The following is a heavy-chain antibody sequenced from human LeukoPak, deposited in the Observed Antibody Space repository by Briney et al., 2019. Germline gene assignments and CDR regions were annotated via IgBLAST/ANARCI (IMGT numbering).Heavy chain of an antibody. CDR3: ARVRGPELRYFDWLPHVGYAFDI. CDR2: IIPIFGTA. J-gene: IGHJ3*02. D-gene: IGHD3-9*01. CDR1: GGTFSSYA. V-gene: IGHV1-69*01. Sequence: GSSVKVSCKASGGTFSSYAISWVRQAPGQGLEWMGGIIPIFGTANYAQKFQGRVTITADESTSTAYMELSSLRSEDTAVYYCARVRGPELRYFDWLPHVGYAFDIWGQGTMVTVSS.